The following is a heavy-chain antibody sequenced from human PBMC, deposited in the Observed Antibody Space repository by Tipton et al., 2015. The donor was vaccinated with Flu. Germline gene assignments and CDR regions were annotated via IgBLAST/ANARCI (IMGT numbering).Heavy chain of an antibody. V-gene: IGHV3-23*01. Sequence: SLRLSCAASGFTFSSYAMSWVRQAPGKGLEWVSAISGSGGSTYYADSVKGRFTISRDNSKNTLYLQMNSLRAEDTAVYYCAKDKRGLRYFDWLLPIAFDYWGQGTLVTVSS. CDR2: ISGSGGST. D-gene: IGHD3-9*01. J-gene: IGHJ4*02. CDR1: GFTFSSYA. CDR3: AKDKRGLRYFDWLLPIAFDY.